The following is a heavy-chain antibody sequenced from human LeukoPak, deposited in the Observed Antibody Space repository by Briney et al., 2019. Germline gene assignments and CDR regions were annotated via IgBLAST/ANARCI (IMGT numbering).Heavy chain of an antibody. CDR2: IYSGGNT. V-gene: IGHV3-66*02. Sequence: GGSLRLSCAASGLTVSSNYMTWVRQAPGKGLEWVSVIYSGGNTYYADSVKGRFTISRDNSKNTLYLQMNSLRAEDTGVYYCARDEVATTLDYWGQGTLVTVSS. CDR3: ARDEVATTLDY. J-gene: IGHJ4*02. D-gene: IGHD5-12*01. CDR1: GLTVSSNY.